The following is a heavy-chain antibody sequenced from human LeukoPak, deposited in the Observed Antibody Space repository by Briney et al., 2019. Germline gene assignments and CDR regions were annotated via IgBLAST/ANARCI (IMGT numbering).Heavy chain of an antibody. CDR3: ARGRVWFGVRYFDY. J-gene: IGHJ4*02. CDR2: IYHSGST. CDR1: GYSISSGYY. D-gene: IGHD3-10*01. Sequence: PSETLSLTCTVSGYSISSGYYWGWIRQPPGKGLEWIGSIYHSGSTYYNPSLKSRVTMSVDTSKNQFSLKLSSVTAADTAVYYCARGRVWFGVRYFDYWGQGTLVTVSS. V-gene: IGHV4-38-2*02.